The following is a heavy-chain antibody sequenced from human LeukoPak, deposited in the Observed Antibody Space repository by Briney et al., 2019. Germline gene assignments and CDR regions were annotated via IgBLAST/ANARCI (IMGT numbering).Heavy chain of an antibody. V-gene: IGHV1-69*05. Sequence: SVKVSCKASGGTFSSYAITWVRQAPGQGPEWMGGTFPMFGTSTYAQKFQGRITITTDESTTTAYMELPSLTSEDTAVYYCARGKQLWNFDSWGQGTLVTVSS. CDR1: GGTFSSYA. CDR3: ARGKQLWNFDS. D-gene: IGHD5-18*01. CDR2: TFPMFGTS. J-gene: IGHJ4*02.